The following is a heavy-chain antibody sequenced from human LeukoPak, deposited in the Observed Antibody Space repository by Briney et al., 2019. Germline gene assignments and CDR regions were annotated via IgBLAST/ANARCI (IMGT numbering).Heavy chain of an antibody. CDR1: GYSFTSYW. J-gene: IGHJ3*02. CDR3: ARHPVRFLEAGDAFDI. CDR2: IYPGDSDT. D-gene: IGHD3-3*01. Sequence: GESLKISCKGSGYSFTSYWIGWVRQMPGKGLEWRGIIYPGDSDTRYSPSFQGQVTISADKSISTAYLQWSSLKASDTAMYYCARHPVRFLEAGDAFDIWGQGTMVTVSS. V-gene: IGHV5-51*01.